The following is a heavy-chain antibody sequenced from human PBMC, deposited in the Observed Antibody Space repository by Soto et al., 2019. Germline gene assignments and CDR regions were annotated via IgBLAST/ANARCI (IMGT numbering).Heavy chain of an antibody. Sequence: QITLKESGPTLVKPTQTLTLTCAFSGFSLGTSGVGVGWIRQPPGKALEWLALIYWDDDKRYSPSLKSRLTSPQDNSKNXXVXTXXNMDPVDTATYYCAHRRPNYYDSSGYYYLGDAFDIWGQGTMVTVSS. CDR3: AHRRPNYYDSSGYYYLGDAFDI. V-gene: IGHV2-5*02. CDR1: GFSLGTSGVG. CDR2: IYWDDDK. D-gene: IGHD3-22*01. J-gene: IGHJ3*02.